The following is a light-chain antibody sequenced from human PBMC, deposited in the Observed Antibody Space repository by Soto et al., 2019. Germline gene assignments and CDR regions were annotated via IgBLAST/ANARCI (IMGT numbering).Light chain of an antibody. CDR1: QSVRNG. Sequence: EIVMTQSPATLSVSPGERATLSCRASQSVRNGLAWYQQKPGQSPRLLIYGASTRAADVPARFSGSGSGTEFTLTISSLQSEDFAVYYCQQYNDWPLYTFGQGTKLEIK. CDR2: GAS. CDR3: QQYNDWPLYT. J-gene: IGKJ2*01. V-gene: IGKV3-15*01.